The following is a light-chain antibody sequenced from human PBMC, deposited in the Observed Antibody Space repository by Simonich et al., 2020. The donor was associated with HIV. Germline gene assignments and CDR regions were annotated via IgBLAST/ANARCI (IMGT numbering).Light chain of an antibody. CDR1: HSISTY. J-gene: IGKJ2*01. Sequence: DIKMTQSPSSLSASVGDRVTITCRASHSISTYLNWYQQKPGKAPNLLIYAASSLQSGVPSRFSGSGSGTDFTLIISSLQPEDFATYYCQQSHYTPFTFGQGTKLEIK. CDR2: AAS. V-gene: IGKV1-39*01. CDR3: QQSHYTPFT.